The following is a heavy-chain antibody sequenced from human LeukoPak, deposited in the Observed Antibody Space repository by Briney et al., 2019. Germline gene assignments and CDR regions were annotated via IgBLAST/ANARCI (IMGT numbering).Heavy chain of an antibody. D-gene: IGHD1-1*01. Sequence: ASVKVSCKASGYTFTYHYIHLVRQAPGQGLEWMRIINPSNGDTNYAQRFQGRVTMTRDTSTSTVYMELSSLDSEDTAVYYCARESDVGKDFDCWGQGTLVTVSS. CDR3: ARESDVGKDFDC. J-gene: IGHJ4*02. CDR2: INPSNGDT. V-gene: IGHV1-46*01. CDR1: GYTFTYHY.